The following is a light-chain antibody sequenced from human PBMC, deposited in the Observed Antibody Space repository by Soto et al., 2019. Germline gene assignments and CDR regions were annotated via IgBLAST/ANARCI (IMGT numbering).Light chain of an antibody. V-gene: IGKV3-15*01. CDR3: QQYNKWPQT. J-gene: IGKJ5*01. CDR2: GAS. CDR1: QSISDK. Sequence: EIVLTQSPGTLSLSPGERATLSCRASQSISDKLAWYQQKPGQAPRLLIYGASTRATGIPARFSGVGSGTEFTLTISSLQSEDFAVYYCQQYNKWPQTFGQGTRLEI.